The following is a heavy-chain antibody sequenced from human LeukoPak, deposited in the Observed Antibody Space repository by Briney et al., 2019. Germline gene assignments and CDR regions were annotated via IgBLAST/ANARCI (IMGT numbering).Heavy chain of an antibody. CDR1: GGSISSGSYY. CDR2: IYTSGST. CDR3: ARDGVNSMVRGADGFDP. V-gene: IGHV4-61*02. J-gene: IGHJ5*02. Sequence: SETLSLTCTVSGGSISSGSYYWRWIRQPAGKGLEWIGRIYTSGSTNYNPSLKSRVTISVDTSKNQFSLKLSSVTAADTAMYYCARDGVNSMVRGADGFDPWGQGTLVTVSS. D-gene: IGHD3-10*01.